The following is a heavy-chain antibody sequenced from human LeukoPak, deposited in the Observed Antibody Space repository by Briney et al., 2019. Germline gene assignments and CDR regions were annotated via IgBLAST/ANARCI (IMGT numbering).Heavy chain of an antibody. CDR2: MYYSGST. Sequence: SETLSLTCTVSGDSISSYYWSWIRQPPGKGLEWIGYMYYSGSTNYNPSLKSRVTISVDTSKNQFSLKLSSVTAADTAVYYCARDRVDDYVWGSYRCTFDYWGQGTLVTVSS. J-gene: IGHJ4*02. CDR1: GDSISSYY. CDR3: ARDRVDDYVWGSYRCTFDY. V-gene: IGHV4-59*12. D-gene: IGHD3-16*02.